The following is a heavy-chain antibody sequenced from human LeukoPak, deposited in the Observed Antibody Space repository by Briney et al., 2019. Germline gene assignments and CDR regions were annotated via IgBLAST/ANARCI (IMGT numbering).Heavy chain of an antibody. CDR1: GFTSSFYA. J-gene: IGHJ3*01. V-gene: IGHV3-64D*09. D-gene: IGHD3-22*01. CDR2: ISSNGGNT. CDR3: VKGFPHYYDSSGFGAFDV. Sequence: GGSLRLSCSASGFTSSFYAMGWVRQAPGKGMEYVSAISSNGGNTYYADSVKGRFTISRDNSKNTLYLQMNSLRADDTAVYYCVKGFPHYYDSSGFGAFDVWGQGTIVTVSS.